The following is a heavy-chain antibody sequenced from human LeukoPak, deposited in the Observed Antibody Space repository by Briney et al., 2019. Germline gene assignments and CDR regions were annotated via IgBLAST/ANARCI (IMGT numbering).Heavy chain of an antibody. V-gene: IGHV3-20*04. J-gene: IGHJ6*03. CDR3: ARDGVAGHYYYYYMDV. CDR2: INWNGGST. CDR1: GFTFSSYA. Sequence: PGGSLRLSXAASGFTFSSYAMSWVRQAPGKGLEWVSGINWNGGSTGYADSVKGRFTISRDNAKNSLYLQMNSLRAEDTALYYCARDGVAGHYYYYYMDVWGKGTTVTVSS. D-gene: IGHD6-19*01.